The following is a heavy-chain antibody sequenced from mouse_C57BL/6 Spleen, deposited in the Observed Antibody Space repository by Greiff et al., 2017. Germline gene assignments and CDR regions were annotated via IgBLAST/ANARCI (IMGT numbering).Heavy chain of an antibody. Sequence: VQLKESGGGLVKPGGSLKLSCAASGFTFSSYAMSWVRQTPEKRLEWVATISDGGSYTYYPDNVKGRFTISRDNAKNNLYLQMSHLKSEDTAMYYCAREDLAWFAYWGQGTLVTVSA. J-gene: IGHJ3*01. CDR3: AREDLAWFAY. CDR2: ISDGGSYT. CDR1: GFTFSSYA. V-gene: IGHV5-4*01.